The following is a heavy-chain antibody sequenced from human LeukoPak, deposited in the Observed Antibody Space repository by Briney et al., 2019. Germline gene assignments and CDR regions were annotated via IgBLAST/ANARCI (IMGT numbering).Heavy chain of an antibody. D-gene: IGHD6-13*01. V-gene: IGHV4-4*07. Sequence: PSDTLSLTCTVSGVYVSSYFWSWIRQPAGKGLEWIGRSYTSGNTFYNPPLKSRVSMSIDTSKNQLSLTLSSVTAADTGVYYCARDTGSWFWDYWGEGILVTVSS. CDR3: ARDTGSWFWDY. CDR1: GVYVSSYF. J-gene: IGHJ4*02. CDR2: SYTSGNT.